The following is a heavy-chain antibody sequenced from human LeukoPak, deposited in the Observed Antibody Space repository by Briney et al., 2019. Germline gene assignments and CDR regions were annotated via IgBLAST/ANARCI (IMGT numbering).Heavy chain of an antibody. J-gene: IGHJ4*02. D-gene: IGHD5-18*01. CDR1: GGSISSSSAY. CDR2: IYYSKNT. Sequence: SETLSLTCTVSGGSISSSSAYWGWIRQPPGKGLERIGSIYYSKNTYYNPSLKSRVTISADTSKNQFSLTLGSVSATDTAVYYCVSPRGFSYGYFDYWGQGTLVTVSS. V-gene: IGHV4-39*01. CDR3: VSPRGFSYGYFDY.